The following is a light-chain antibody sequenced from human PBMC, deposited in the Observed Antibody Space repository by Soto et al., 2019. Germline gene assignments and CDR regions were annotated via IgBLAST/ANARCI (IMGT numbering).Light chain of an antibody. CDR2: GAS. CDR1: QSVSSN. J-gene: IGKJ1*01. CDR3: QQYNNWPPRT. Sequence: EIVMTQSPATLSVSPGERATLSCRASQSVSSNLAWYQQKPGQAPRLLIYGASTWATGIPARFSGSGSGTEFTLTISSLQSEDFAFYYCQQYNNWPPRTFGQGTKVEIK. V-gene: IGKV3-15*01.